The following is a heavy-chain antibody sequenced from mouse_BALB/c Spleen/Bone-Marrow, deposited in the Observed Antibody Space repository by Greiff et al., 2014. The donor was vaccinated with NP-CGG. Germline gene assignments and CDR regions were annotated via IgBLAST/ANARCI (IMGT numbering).Heavy chain of an antibody. V-gene: IGHV7-3*02. Sequence: EVQLMESGGGLVQPGGSLRLSCATSGFTFTDYYMSWVRQPPGKALEWLGFIRNKAKGYTTDYSASVKGRFTISRDNSQSILYLQMNTLRAEDSATYYCARDITTATGNWYFDVWGAGTTLTVSS. CDR3: ARDITTATGNWYFDV. CDR1: GFTFTDYY. CDR2: IRNKAKGYTT. D-gene: IGHD1-2*01. J-gene: IGHJ1*01.